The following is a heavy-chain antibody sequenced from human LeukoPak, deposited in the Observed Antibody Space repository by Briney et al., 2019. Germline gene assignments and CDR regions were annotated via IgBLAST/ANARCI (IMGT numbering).Heavy chain of an antibody. CDR1: GYTFTSYG. D-gene: IGHD3-3*01. CDR2: ISAYNGNT. J-gene: IGHJ4*02. CDR3: ARGNMPYDFWSGSLQYYFDY. Sequence: GASVKVSCKASGYTFTSYGISWVRQAPGQGLEWMGWISAYNGNTNYAQKLQGRVTMTTDTSTSTAYMELRSLRSDDTAVYYCARGNMPYDFWSGSLQYYFDYWGQGTLVTVSS. V-gene: IGHV1-18*01.